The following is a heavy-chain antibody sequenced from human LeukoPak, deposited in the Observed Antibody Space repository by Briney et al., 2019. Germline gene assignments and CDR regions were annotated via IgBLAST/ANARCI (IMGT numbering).Heavy chain of an antibody. D-gene: IGHD5-24*01. J-gene: IGHJ4*02. Sequence: PSETLSLTCAVYGGSFSGYYWSWIRQPPGKGLEWIGEINHSGSTNYNPSLKSRVTISVDTSKNQFSLKLSSVTAADTAVYYCARTRMATTPSYFDYWGPGTLVTVSS. CDR3: ARTRMATTPSYFDY. V-gene: IGHV4-34*01. CDR2: INHSGST. CDR1: GGSFSGYY.